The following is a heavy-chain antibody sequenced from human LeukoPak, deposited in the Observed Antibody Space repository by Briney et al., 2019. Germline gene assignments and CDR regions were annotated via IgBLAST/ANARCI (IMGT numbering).Heavy chain of an antibody. V-gene: IGHV5-51*01. CDR3: ARLAGAVLTFGIDV. D-gene: IGHD6-19*01. Sequence: GESLKISCKGSGYSITSYWIAWVRQMPGKGLEWMGIIYPGDSDTRYSPSFQGQVTTSADKSISTAYLQGSSLKASDTAMYYFARLAGAVLTFGIDVWGKGATGTVSS. CDR2: IYPGDSDT. J-gene: IGHJ6*04. CDR1: GYSITSYW.